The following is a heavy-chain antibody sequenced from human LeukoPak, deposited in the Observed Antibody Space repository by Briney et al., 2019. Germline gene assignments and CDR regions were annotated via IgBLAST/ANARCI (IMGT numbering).Heavy chain of an antibody. CDR1: GFTFSSYD. CDR3: ARSYYYGSGRNYYGMDV. D-gene: IGHD3-10*01. J-gene: IGHJ6*02. CDR2: IGTAGDT. V-gene: IGHV3-13*04. Sequence: GSLRLSCAASGFTFSSYDMHWVRQATGKGLEWVSAIGTAGDTYYPGSVKGRFTISRENAKNSLYLQMNSLRAGDTAVYYCARSYYYGSGRNYYGMDVWGQGTTVTVSS.